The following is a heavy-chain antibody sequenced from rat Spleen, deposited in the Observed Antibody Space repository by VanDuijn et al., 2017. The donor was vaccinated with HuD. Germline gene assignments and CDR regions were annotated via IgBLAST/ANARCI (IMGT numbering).Heavy chain of an antibody. D-gene: IGHD1-9*01. V-gene: IGHV5-29*01. CDR1: GFTFSDYY. Sequence: EVQLVESDGGLVQPGRSLKLSCAASGFTFSDYYMAWVRQAPTKGLEWVATISYGDSSGHSSTYYRDSVKGRFTISRDNAKSTLYLQMDSLRSEDTATYYCAREGTYYGDYFDYWGQGVMVTVSS. CDR3: AREGTYYGDYFDY. J-gene: IGHJ2*01. CDR2: ISYGDSSGHSST.